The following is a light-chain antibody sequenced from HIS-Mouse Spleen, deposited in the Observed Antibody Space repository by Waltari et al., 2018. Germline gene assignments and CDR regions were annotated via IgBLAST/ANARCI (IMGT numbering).Light chain of an antibody. CDR2: RNN. CDR3: AAWDDSLSGPV. J-gene: IGLJ3*02. V-gene: IGLV1-47*01. CDR1: SSNTGSNY. Sequence: QSVLTQPPSASGTPGQRVTISCSGSSSNTGSNYVYWYQQPPGTAPKPLIYRNNQRPSGVPDRFSGSKSGTSASLAISGLRSEDEADYYCAAWDDSLSGPVFGGGTKLTVL.